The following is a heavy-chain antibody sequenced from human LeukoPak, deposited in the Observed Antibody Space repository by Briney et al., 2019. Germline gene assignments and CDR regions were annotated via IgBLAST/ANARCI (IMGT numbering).Heavy chain of an antibody. V-gene: IGHV1-18*01. D-gene: IGHD3-3*01. Sequence: GASVKVSCKASGYTFISYGISWVRQAPGQGLEWMGWISAYNGNTNYAQKLQGRVTMTTDTSTSTAYMELRSLRSDDTAVYYRARDTRIWSGYWYFDYWGQGTLVTVPS. CDR3: ARDTRIWSGYWYFDY. J-gene: IGHJ4*02. CDR2: ISAYNGNT. CDR1: GYTFISYG.